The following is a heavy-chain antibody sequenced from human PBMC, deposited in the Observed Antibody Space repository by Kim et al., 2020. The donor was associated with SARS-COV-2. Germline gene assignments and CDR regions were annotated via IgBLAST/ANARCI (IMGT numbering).Heavy chain of an antibody. V-gene: IGHV3-23*01. J-gene: IGHJ4*02. CDR1: GFTFTTYA. D-gene: IGHD1-26*01. CDR2: IGGGGLTT. Sequence: GGSLRLSCAASGFTFTTYAMSWVRQAPGKGLEWVSTIGGGGLTTYYADSVKGRFTISRDNSKNTLYLQISSLRAEDTAVYYCARLWSGATCFDYWGQGTLVTVSS. CDR3: ARLWSGATCFDY.